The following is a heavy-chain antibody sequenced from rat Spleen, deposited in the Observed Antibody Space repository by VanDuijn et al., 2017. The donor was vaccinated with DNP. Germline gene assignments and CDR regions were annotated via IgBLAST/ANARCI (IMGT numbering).Heavy chain of an antibody. Sequence: QVQLKESGPGLVQPSETLSLTCTVSGFSLTSYSVSWVRQPSGKGPEWMGIIWTGGSTDYNSALKSRLSISRDTSKSQVFLEMTSLQTEDIGIYYCARGGNTPFDYWGQGVTVTVSS. D-gene: IGHD1-11*01. CDR1: GFSLTSYS. J-gene: IGHJ2*01. CDR2: IWTGGST. CDR3: ARGGNTPFDY. V-gene: IGHV2-30*01.